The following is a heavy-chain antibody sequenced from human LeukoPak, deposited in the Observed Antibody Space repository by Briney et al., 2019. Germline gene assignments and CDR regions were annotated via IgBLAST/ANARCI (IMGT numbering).Heavy chain of an antibody. CDR1: GFTFSNYV. Sequence: GGSLRLSCAVSGFTFSNYVMNWVRQAPGKGLERVTFIQKDGGSKFYADSVKGRFTISRDNSKKTVYLQMSSLTIEDTAVYYCAKEPGEGGSAFDYWGQGTLVTVYS. V-gene: IGHV3-30*02. CDR3: AKEPGEGGSAFDY. D-gene: IGHD1-26*01. J-gene: IGHJ4*02. CDR2: IQKDGGSK.